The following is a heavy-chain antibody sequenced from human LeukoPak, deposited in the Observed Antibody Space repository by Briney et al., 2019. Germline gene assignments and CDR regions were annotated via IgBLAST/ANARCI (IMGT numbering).Heavy chain of an antibody. D-gene: IGHD6-13*01. CDR2: INHSGST. J-gene: IGHJ6*02. CDR3: ASTFTGSSWIKENYYYYGMDV. CDR1: GGSFSGYY. Sequence: SETLSLTCAVYGGSFSGYYWSWIRQPPGKGLEWIGEINHSGSTNYNPSPKSRVTISVDTSKNQFSLKLSSVTAADTAVYYCASTFTGSSWIKENYYYYGMDVWGQGTTVTVSS. V-gene: IGHV4-34*01.